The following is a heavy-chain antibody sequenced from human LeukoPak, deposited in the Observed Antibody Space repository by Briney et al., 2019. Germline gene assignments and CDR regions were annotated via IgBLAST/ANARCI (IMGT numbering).Heavy chain of an antibody. CDR2: LFGGGDT. V-gene: IGHV3-66*01. D-gene: IGHD4-17*01. CDR3: ARGQRTSVTLYYFDF. Sequence: GGSLRLSCAVSGFSVSDNYMTWVRQAPGKGLEWVSVLFGGGDTYYGDSVKGRFATSRDNSKNTVYLQMKSLRAEDTAVYYCARGQRTSVTLYYFDFWGQGTLVSVSS. CDR1: GFSVSDNY. J-gene: IGHJ4*02.